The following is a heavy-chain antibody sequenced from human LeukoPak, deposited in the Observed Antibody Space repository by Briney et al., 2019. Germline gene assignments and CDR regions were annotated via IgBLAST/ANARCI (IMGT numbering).Heavy chain of an antibody. D-gene: IGHD3-3*01. V-gene: IGHV3-11*04. CDR3: ARECLEYDFWGGYYRWFDP. J-gene: IGHJ5*02. CDR2: ISSSGSTI. Sequence: GGSLRLSCAASGFTFSDYYMSWIRQAPGRGLEWVSYISSSGSTIYYADSVKGRFTISKDNAKNPLYLQMNSLRAEDTAVYYCARECLEYDFWGGYYRWFDPWGQGTLVTVSS. CDR1: GFTFSDYY.